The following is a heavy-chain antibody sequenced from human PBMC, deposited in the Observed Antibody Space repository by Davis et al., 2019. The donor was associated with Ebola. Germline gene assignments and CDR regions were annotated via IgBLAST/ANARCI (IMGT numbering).Heavy chain of an antibody. CDR3: ARGEKSSAMFNY. CDR1: GGSISSHY. CDR2: INHSGST. J-gene: IGHJ4*02. D-gene: IGHD5-18*01. V-gene: IGHV4-34*01. Sequence: PSETLSLTCTVSGGSISSHYWSWIRQPPGKGLEWIGEINHSGSTNYNPSLKSRVTISVDTSKNQFSLKLSSVTAADTAVYYCARGEKSSAMFNYWGQGTLVTVSS.